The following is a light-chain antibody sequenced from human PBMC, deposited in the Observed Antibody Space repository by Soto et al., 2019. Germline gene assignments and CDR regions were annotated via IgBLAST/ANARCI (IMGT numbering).Light chain of an antibody. V-gene: IGKV3-20*01. CDR1: QSVSKNF. J-gene: IGKJ4*01. Sequence: EIVLTQSPGTLSLSPGERATLSCRASQSVSKNFLAWYKQKPGQAPRILISGASNRATGIPDRFSGRGSGTDFSLTIDRMEPEDLAVYFCHQDGSSPPTFGGGTKVAIK. CDR2: GAS. CDR3: HQDGSSPPT.